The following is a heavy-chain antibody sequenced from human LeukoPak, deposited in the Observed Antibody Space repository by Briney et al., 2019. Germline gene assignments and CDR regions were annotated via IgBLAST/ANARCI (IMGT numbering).Heavy chain of an antibody. V-gene: IGHV3-21*01. CDR2: ISSSSSYI. J-gene: IGHJ4*02. CDR1: GFTFSSYS. CDR3: ARGLKLWFVELSAFVY. Sequence: GGSLRLSCAASGFTFSSYSMNCVRGAPGKGLECVSSISSSSSYILYADSVKGRFNISRVNAKNSLYLHMNSLRAEDTAVYYCARGLKLWFVELSAFVYWGQGTLVTVSS. D-gene: IGHD3-10*01.